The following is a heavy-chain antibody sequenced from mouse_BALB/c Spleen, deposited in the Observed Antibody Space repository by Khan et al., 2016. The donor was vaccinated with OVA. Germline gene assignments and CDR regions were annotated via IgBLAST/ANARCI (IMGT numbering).Heavy chain of an antibody. CDR2: ISSVGDSI. V-gene: IGHV5-15*02. Sequence: EVELVESGGGLVQPGGSRKLSCAASGFAFIDYGMEWVRQTPGKGLEWIAFISSVGDSIYYADIVTGRFTISRENAKNTLYLEMSSLRSDDTAVYYCASGGFAYWGQGTLVTVSA. CDR1: GFAFIDYG. CDR3: ASGGFAY. J-gene: IGHJ3*01.